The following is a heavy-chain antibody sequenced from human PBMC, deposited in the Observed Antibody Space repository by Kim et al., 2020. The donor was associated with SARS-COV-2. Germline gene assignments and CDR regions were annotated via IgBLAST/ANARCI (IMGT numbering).Heavy chain of an antibody. D-gene: IGHD3-9*01. V-gene: IGHV3-48*02. J-gene: IGHJ6*02. CDR3: ARTLTGYLSNYYYGMDV. CDR1: GFTFSSYS. Sequence: GGSLRLSCAASGFTFSSYSMNWVRQAPGKGLEWVSYISSSSSTIYYADSVKGRFTISRDNAKNSLYLQMNSLRDEDTAVYYCARTLTGYLSNYYYGMDVWGQGTTVTVSS. CDR2: ISSSSSTI.